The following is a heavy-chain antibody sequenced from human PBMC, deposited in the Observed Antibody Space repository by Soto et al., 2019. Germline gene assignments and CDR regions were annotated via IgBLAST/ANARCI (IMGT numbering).Heavy chain of an antibody. V-gene: IGHV3-23*01. CDR3: AKRGHNYFDY. Sequence: VQLLESGGGLVQQGGSLRLSCAASGFTFSSSGMSWVRQAPGKGLEWVTTFGGSGNTYYADSVKGRFTISRDSSKNTLYLQMNSLRADDTAVYYCAKRGHNYFDYWGQGTLVTVSS. CDR1: GFTFSSSG. CDR2: FGGSGNT. J-gene: IGHJ4*02.